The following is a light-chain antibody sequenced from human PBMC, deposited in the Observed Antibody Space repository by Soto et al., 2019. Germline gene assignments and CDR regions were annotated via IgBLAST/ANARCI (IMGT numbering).Light chain of an antibody. CDR1: QSVGSY. J-gene: IGKJ4*01. V-gene: IGKV3-11*01. Sequence: EIVLTQSPATLSLSPGDRATLSCRASQSVGSYLGWYQQRPGQAPRLLIYDASNRATGIPARFSGSGSGTDFTRTSSSLEPEDFAVYYCQQRSDWPSTLGGGTKVEIK. CDR3: QQRSDWPST. CDR2: DAS.